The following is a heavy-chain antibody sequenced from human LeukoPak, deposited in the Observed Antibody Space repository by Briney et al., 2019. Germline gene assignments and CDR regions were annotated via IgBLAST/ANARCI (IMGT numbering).Heavy chain of an antibody. V-gene: IGHV1-18*01. J-gene: IGHJ5*02. CDR1: GYTFTSYG. D-gene: IGHD2-15*01. CDR2: ISAYNGNT. CDR3: ARDYLGAATLYWFDP. Sequence: ASVKVSCKASGYTFTSYGISWVPQAPGQGLEWMGWISAYNGNTNYAQKLQGRVTMTTDTSTSTAYMELRSLRSDDTAVYYCARDYLGAATLYWFDPWGQGTLVTVSS.